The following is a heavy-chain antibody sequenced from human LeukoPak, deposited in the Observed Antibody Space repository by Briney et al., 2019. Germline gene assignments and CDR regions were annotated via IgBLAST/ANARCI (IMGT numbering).Heavy chain of an antibody. V-gene: IGHV3-30*18. Sequence: GGSLRLSCAASGFTFSSYGMHWVRQAPGKGLEWVAVISYDGSNKYYADSVKGRFTISRDNSKNTLYLQMNSLRAEDTAVYYCAEDKHYYDSSGYYYDYWGQGTLVTVSS. CDR3: AEDKHYYDSSGYYYDY. J-gene: IGHJ4*02. CDR2: ISYDGSNK. D-gene: IGHD3-22*01. CDR1: GFTFSSYG.